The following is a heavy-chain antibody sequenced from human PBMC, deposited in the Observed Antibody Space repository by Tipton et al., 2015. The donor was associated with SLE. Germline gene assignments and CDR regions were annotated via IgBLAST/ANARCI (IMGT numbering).Heavy chain of an antibody. J-gene: IGHJ4*02. CDR2: IFSSGST. V-gene: IGHV4-38-2*01. Sequence: GLVKPSETLSLNCAVSGYSISAGYYWGWVRQPAGRGLEWIGRIFSSGSTDYNPSLKSRVTMSLDTSKNQFSLQLSSVTAADTAVYHCARGERYASDWSDGQSYYFDFWGQGSLVTVSS. CDR1: GYSISAGYY. CDR3: ARGERYASDWSDGQSYYFDF. D-gene: IGHD6-19*01.